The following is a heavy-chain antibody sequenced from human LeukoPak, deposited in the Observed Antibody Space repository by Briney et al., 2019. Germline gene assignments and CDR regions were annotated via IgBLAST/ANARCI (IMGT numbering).Heavy chain of an antibody. D-gene: IGHD4-17*01. V-gene: IGHV3-7*01. Sequence: TGGSLRLSCAASGFTFSNYWMSWVRQAPGKGLEWVANIKQGGSEKYYVDSVEGRFTISRDNAKNSLYLQMNSLRAEDTAVYFCARGKTTVTPGYIDYWGQGTLVTVSS. CDR2: IKQGGSEK. CDR3: ARGKTTVTPGYIDY. CDR1: GFTFSNYW. J-gene: IGHJ4*02.